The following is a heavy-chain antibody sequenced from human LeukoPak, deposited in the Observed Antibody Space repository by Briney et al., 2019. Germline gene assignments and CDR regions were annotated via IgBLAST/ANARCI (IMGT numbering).Heavy chain of an antibody. CDR1: GFTFSSYG. CDR3: AKDSLLWFGELLSNYYYGMDV. CDR2: IRYDGSNK. V-gene: IGHV3-30*02. Sequence: GGSLRLSCAASGFTFSSYGMHWVRQAPGKGLGWVAFIRYDGSNKYYADSVKGRFTISRDNSKNTLYLQMNSLRAEDTAVYYCAKDSLLWFGELLSNYYYGMDVWGQGTTVTVSS. J-gene: IGHJ6*02. D-gene: IGHD3-10*01.